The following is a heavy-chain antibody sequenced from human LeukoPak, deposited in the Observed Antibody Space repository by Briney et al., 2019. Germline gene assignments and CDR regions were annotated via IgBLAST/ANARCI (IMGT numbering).Heavy chain of an antibody. V-gene: IGHV3-30*03. CDR2: ISYDGSNK. D-gene: IGHD2-2*01. CDR1: GFTFSYFG. CDR3: ARDGIVVVPAAMPGYYYYMDV. J-gene: IGHJ6*03. Sequence: GRSLTLSCTASGFTFSYFGLHWVRQAPGKGLEWVAVISYDGSNKYYADSVKGRFTISRDNSKNTLYLQMNSLRAEDTAVYYCARDGIVVVPAAMPGYYYYMDVWGKGTTVTVSS.